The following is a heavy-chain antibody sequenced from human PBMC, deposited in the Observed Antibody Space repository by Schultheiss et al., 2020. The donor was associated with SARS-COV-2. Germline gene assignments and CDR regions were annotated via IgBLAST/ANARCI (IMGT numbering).Heavy chain of an antibody. CDR3: TTGVTVTTGEFGMDV. V-gene: IGHV3-15*07. Sequence: GESLKISCAASGFTFSNAWMNWVRQAPGKGLEWVGHIKSKTDGGTTDYAAPVKGRFTISRDDSKNTLYLQMNSLKTEDTAVYYCTTGVTVTTGEFGMDVWGQGTTVTVSS. CDR2: IKSKTDGGTT. CDR1: GFTFSNAW. D-gene: IGHD4-17*01. J-gene: IGHJ6*02.